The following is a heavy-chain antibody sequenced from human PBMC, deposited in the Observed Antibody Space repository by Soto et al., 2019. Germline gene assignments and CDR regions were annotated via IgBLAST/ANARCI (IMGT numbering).Heavy chain of an antibody. CDR2: IIPIFGTA. D-gene: IGHD3-22*01. J-gene: IGHJ6*02. Sequence: SVKVSCKASGGTFGSYAISWVRQAPGQGLEWMGGIIPIFGTANYAQKFQGRVTITADESTSTAYMELSSLRSEDTAVYYCARDPYYYDSSGYYYSVYGMDVWGQGTTVTVSS. CDR3: ARDPYYYDSSGYYYSVYGMDV. V-gene: IGHV1-69*13. CDR1: GGTFGSYA.